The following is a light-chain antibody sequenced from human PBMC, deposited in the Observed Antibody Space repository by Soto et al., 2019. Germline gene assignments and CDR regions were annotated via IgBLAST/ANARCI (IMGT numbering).Light chain of an antibody. CDR3: QQRSDWPWT. CDR2: DVS. J-gene: IGKJ1*01. Sequence: EIVLTQSPATLPLSPGERGTLSCRASESVTNYLAWYQQKPGQAPRLLVYDVSNRATGTPARFSGGGSGTDFTLTISNLEPEDFAVYYCQQRSDWPWTFGQGTKVDIK. V-gene: IGKV3-11*01. CDR1: ESVTNY.